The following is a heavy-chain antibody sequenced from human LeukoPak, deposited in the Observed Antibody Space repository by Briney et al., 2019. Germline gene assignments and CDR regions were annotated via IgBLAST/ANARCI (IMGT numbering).Heavy chain of an antibody. CDR2: IKEDGTET. Sequence: GGSLRPSCAASGFMFSSNWMSWVRLAPGKGLEWVANIKEDGTETYYVDSVKGRFTISRDNAKNSLYLQMNSLRVEDTAVYYCAKEGRSPQTYWGQGTLVTVSS. CDR1: GFMFSSNW. D-gene: IGHD1-14*01. J-gene: IGHJ4*02. V-gene: IGHV3-7*03. CDR3: AKEGRSPQTY.